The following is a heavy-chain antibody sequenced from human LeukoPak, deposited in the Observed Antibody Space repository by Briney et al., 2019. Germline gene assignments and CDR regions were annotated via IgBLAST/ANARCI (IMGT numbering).Heavy chain of an antibody. V-gene: IGHV1-18*04. D-gene: IGHD3-10*01. CDR2: ISAYNGNT. J-gene: IGHJ4*02. CDR3: ARVPKPLWFGGKSKAGREYYFDY. CDR1: GYTFTSYG. Sequence: ASVKVSCKASGYTFTSYGISWVRQAPGQGLEWMGWISAYNGNTNYAQKLQGRVTMTTDTPTSTAYMELRSLRSDDTAVYYCARVPKPLWFGGKSKAGREYYFDYWGQGTLVTVSS.